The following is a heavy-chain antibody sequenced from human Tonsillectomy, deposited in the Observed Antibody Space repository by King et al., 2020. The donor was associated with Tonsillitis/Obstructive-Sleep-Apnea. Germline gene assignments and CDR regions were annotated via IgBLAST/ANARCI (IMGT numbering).Heavy chain of an antibody. V-gene: IGHV4-59*01. CDR3: ARALTLRDFWSGYLRGNWFDP. J-gene: IGHJ5*02. CDR2: IYYGGST. Sequence: QLQESGPGLVKPSETLSLTCTVSGGSISSYYWSWIRQPPGKGLEWIGYIYYGGSTNYNPSLKSRVTISVDTSKNPFSLKLGSVTAADTAVYYCARALTLRDFWSGYLRGNWFDPWGQGTLVTVSS. D-gene: IGHD3-3*01. CDR1: GGSISSYY.